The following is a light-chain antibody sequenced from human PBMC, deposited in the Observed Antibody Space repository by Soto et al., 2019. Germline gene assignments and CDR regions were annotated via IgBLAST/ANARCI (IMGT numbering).Light chain of an antibody. CDR1: QSFSSN. J-gene: IGKJ4*01. CDR2: GAS. V-gene: IGKV3-15*01. Sequence: EIVMTQSPATLSVSPGERATLSCRASQSFSSNLTWYQQKPGQAPRLLIYGASTRATGIPARFSGSGSGTEFTLTISSLQSEDFAVYYCLQYNNWPALTFGGGTKVEIK. CDR3: LQYNNWPALT.